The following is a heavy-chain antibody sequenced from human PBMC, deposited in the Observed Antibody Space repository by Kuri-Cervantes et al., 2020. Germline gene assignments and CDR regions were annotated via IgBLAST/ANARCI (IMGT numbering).Heavy chain of an antibody. V-gene: IGHV1-69*13. J-gene: IGHJ4*02. CDR2: IIPIFGTA. CDR1: GYTFTSYV. D-gene: IGHD5-24*01. CDR3: AAPRDGSRTYYFDH. Sequence: SVKVSCKASGYTFTSYVINWVRQAPGQGLEWMGGIIPIFGTANYAQKFQGRVTITADESTTTAYMELSSLRSEDTAVYYCAAPRDGSRTYYFDHWGQRTLVTVSS.